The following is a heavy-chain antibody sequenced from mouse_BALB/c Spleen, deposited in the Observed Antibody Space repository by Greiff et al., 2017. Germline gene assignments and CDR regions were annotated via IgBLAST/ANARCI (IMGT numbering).Heavy chain of an antibody. V-gene: IGHV5-6-3*01. CDR1: GFTFSSYG. CDR2: INSNGGST. J-gene: IGHJ4*01. Sequence: DVKLVESGGGLVQPGGSLKLSCAASGFTFSSYGMSWVRQTPDKRLELVATINSNGGSTYYPDSVKGRFTISRDNAKNTLYLQMSSLKSEDTAMYYCARDDYAMDYWGQGTSVTVSS. CDR3: ARDDYAMDY.